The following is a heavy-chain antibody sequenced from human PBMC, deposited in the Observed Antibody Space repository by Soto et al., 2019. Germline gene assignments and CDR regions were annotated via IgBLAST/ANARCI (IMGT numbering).Heavy chain of an antibody. CDR2: ISKDGSTK. Sequence: GGSLRLSCGASGFTFINYGMHWVRQAPGKGLEWVAVISKDGSTKYDADSVKGRFTISRDNSKNTLYLQMNSLRAEDTAVYYCAKETHSSGYGSYFDYWGPGTLVTVSS. CDR3: AKETHSSGYGSYFDY. J-gene: IGHJ4*02. V-gene: IGHV3-30*18. D-gene: IGHD3-22*01. CDR1: GFTFINYG.